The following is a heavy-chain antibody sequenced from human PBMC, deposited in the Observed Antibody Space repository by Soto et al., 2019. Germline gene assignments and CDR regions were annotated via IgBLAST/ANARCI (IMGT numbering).Heavy chain of an antibody. CDR2: IRGSGGST. CDR3: AKTGFGRYCSSTSGVHFDY. Sequence: EVQVLESGGGLVQPGGSLRLSCVASGFTFTTYAMTWVRQAPGKGLEWVSIIRGSGGSTHYADSVKGRFIISRDNSKNTLYLQMNGLRAEDTAVYYCAKTGFGRYCSSTSGVHFDYWGQGTLVTVSS. D-gene: IGHD2-2*01. V-gene: IGHV3-23*01. CDR1: GFTFTTYA. J-gene: IGHJ4*02.